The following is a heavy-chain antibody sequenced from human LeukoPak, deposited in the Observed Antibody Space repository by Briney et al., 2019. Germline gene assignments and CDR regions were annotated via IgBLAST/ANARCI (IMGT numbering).Heavy chain of an antibody. D-gene: IGHD4-17*01. CDR1: GGSINSCDYN. Sequence: SQTLSLTCSVSGGSINSCDYNWSWIRQPPGKGLEWIGFIYCTGTTYHNPSLKSQVTISVGTSKNQFSLNLSPVTVADTAVYYCAREKNYGDYGTYWGQGTLVTVSS. CDR3: AREKNYGDYGTY. CDR2: IYCTGTT. J-gene: IGHJ4*02. V-gene: IGHV4-30-4*08.